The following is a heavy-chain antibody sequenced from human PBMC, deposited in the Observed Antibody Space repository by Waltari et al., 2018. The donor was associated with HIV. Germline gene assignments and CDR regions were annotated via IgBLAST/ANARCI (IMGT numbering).Heavy chain of an antibody. J-gene: IGHJ4*02. D-gene: IGHD5-12*01. CDR2: IGRSAGYI. CDR1: GFTFSSYS. CDR3: VRHTNSGYDY. Sequence: EVQLVESGGGLVKPGGSLRLSCAASGFTFSSYSLNWVRQAPGKGLGWVSPIGRSAGYIYYADSVKGRFTISRDNAKNSLFLQMNSLRAEDTAVYYCVRHTNSGYDYWGRGSLVTVSS. V-gene: IGHV3-21*02.